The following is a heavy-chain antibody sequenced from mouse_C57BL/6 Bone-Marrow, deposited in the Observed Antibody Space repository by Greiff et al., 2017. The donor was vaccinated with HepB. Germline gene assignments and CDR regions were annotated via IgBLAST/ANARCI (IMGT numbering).Heavy chain of an antibody. Sequence: QVQLKQPGAELVKPGASVKLSCKASGYTFTSYWMHWVKQRPGRGLEWIGRIDPNSGGTKYNEKFKSKATLTVDKPSSTAYMQLSSLTSEDSAVYYCARERHDYDAWFAYWGQGTLVTVSA. J-gene: IGHJ3*01. CDR1: GYTFTSYW. D-gene: IGHD2-4*01. V-gene: IGHV1-72*01. CDR2: IDPNSGGT. CDR3: ARERHDYDAWFAY.